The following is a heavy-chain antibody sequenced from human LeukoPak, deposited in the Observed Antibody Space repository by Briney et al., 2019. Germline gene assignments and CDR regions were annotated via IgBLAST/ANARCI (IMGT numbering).Heavy chain of an antibody. D-gene: IGHD1-1*01. CDR2: ISGRGDAT. Sequence: GGSLRLSCEASGLVFSNYAMSWIRQVPGKGLEWFAAISGRGDATYYAESLKGRFTISRDNSRKMVFLQMNNLRVEDTAIYYCHGGCAYALENHDYWGPGILVTVSS. V-gene: IGHV3-23*01. J-gene: IGHJ4*02. CDR1: GLVFSNYA. CDR3: HGGCAYALENHDY.